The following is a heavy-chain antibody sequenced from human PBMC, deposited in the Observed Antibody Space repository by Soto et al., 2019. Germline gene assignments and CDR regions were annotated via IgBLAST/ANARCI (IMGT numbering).Heavy chain of an antibody. J-gene: IGHJ5*02. D-gene: IGHD6-13*01. CDR1: GYTFTSYG. Sequence: ASVKVSCKASGYTFTSYGITWVRQAPGQELEWMGWINTYNGNTNYAQKLQGRVTMTTDTSTSTAYMELRSLRSDDTAVYYCAREPAAGNSLEPRGQGTLVTGSS. CDR2: INTYNGNT. V-gene: IGHV1-18*01. CDR3: AREPAAGNSLEP.